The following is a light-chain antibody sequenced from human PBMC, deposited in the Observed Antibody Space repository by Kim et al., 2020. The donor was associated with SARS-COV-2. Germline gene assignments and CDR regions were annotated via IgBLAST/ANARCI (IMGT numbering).Light chain of an antibody. CDR3: AAWDDSLHAWV. Sequence: GQRVAISCSGSSFNIGSHLVYWRQQLPGTAPKLLIHENSQRPSGVPDRFSGSKSGTSASLAISGLRSDDEGIYHCAAWDDSLHAWVFGGGTQLTVL. J-gene: IGLJ3*02. V-gene: IGLV1-47*01. CDR2: ENS. CDR1: SFNIGSHL.